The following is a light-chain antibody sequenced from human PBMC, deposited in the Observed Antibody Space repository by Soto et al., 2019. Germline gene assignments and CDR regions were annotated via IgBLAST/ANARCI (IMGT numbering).Light chain of an antibody. CDR2: DVS. J-gene: IGLJ3*02. Sequence: QSVLTQPRSVSGSPGQSVTISCTGTSSDVGGYNYVSWYQQSPGKAPKLMIYDVSKRPSGVPDRFSGSKSGNTASLTISGLQAEDEADYYCCSYAGSYTVVFGGGTKLTVL. CDR1: SSDVGGYNY. CDR3: CSYAGSYTVV. V-gene: IGLV2-11*01.